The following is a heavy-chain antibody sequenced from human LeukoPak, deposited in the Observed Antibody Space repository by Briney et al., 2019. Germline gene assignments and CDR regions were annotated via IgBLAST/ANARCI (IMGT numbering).Heavy chain of an antibody. Sequence: PSETLSLTCAVYGGSFSGYYWSWIRQPPGKGLEWIGEINHSGSTNYNPSLKSRGTISVDTSKNQFSLNLSSVTAADTAVYYCARGPPRYTSYWGQGALVIVSS. V-gene: IGHV4-34*01. CDR3: ARGPPRYTSY. CDR1: GGSFSGYY. D-gene: IGHD5-18*01. CDR2: INHSGST. J-gene: IGHJ4*02.